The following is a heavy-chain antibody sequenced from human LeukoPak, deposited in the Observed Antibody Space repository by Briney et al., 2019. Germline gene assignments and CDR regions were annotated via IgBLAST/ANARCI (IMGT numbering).Heavy chain of an antibody. CDR1: GFTFSSYW. V-gene: IGHV3-7*01. Sequence: GGCLRLSCAASGFTFSSYWTGSVRQERGNGIGWVTNIKQEGREKIYVESVKGRFTISRDNAKNSLYLQMNSLRAEDTAVYYCAREYTYGYCSSTSCYRYFDYWGQGTLVTVSS. CDR2: IKQEGREK. CDR3: AREYTYGYCSSTSCYRYFDY. D-gene: IGHD2-2*03. J-gene: IGHJ4*02.